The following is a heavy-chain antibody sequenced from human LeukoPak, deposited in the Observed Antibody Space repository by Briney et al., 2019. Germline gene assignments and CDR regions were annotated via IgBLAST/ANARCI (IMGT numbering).Heavy chain of an antibody. D-gene: IGHD2-21*02. CDR3: ARASLGVTEDY. CDR1: GFTFNTYY. V-gene: IGHV3-7*03. J-gene: IGHJ4*02. Sequence: GGSLRLSCVASGFTFNTYYMNWVRQVPGGGLEWVANVNQDGSETAYVDSVKGRFTSSRDNAKNSLYLQMKSLRAEDTAVYYCARASLGVTEDYWGQGTLVTVSS. CDR2: VNQDGSET.